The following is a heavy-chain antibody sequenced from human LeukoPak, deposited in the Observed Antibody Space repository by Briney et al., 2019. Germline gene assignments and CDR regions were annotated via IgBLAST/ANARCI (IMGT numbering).Heavy chain of an antibody. D-gene: IGHD3-22*01. CDR3: ARIPDYDSSGFSNYWYFDR. Sequence: ESGPTLVNPTETLTLTCTVSGFSLSNPKVGVSWIRQPPGEALEWLAHIFSNDEKSYRTSLKSRLTISKDTSKSQVFLTMTNMDPVDTATYYCARIPDYDSSGFSNYWYFDRWGRGTLVTVSS. J-gene: IGHJ2*01. CDR2: IFSNDEK. V-gene: IGHV2-26*01. CDR1: GFSLSNPKVG.